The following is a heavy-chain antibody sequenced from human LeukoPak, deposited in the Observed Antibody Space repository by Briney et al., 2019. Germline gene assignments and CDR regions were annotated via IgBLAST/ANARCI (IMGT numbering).Heavy chain of an antibody. CDR3: ATNKEQLWFFHY. CDR2: ITNSGGST. Sequence: GGSLRLSCAASGFTFRNYAMNWVRQAPGKGLEWVSGITNSGGSTYYADSVKGRFTISRDNSQNTLYLQMNNLRAEDTAVYYCATNKEQLWFFHYWGQGTLVTVSS. CDR1: GFTFRNYA. D-gene: IGHD3-10*01. J-gene: IGHJ4*02. V-gene: IGHV3-23*01.